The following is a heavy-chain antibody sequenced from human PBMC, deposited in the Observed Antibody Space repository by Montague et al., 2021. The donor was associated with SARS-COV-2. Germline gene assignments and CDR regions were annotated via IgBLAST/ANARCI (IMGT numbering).Heavy chain of an antibody. CDR2: IYGATGRT. D-gene: IGHD3/OR15-3a*01. V-gene: IGHV3-23*03. CDR3: ATVDSVFP. J-gene: IGHJ4*02. Sequence: SLRLSCAASGFTFSSSALSWVRQAPGKGLEWVSNIYGATGRTFYADSVKGRFTMSRENSKNTLYLQMNSLRVDDTAVYYCATVDSVFPWGQGTLVTVSS. CDR1: GFTFSSSA.